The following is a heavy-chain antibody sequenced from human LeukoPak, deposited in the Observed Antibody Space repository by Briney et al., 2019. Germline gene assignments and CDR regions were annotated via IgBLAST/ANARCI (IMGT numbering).Heavy chain of an antibody. D-gene: IGHD5-18*01. CDR2: IYYSGST. CDR3: ARGGYSYGSYFDY. Sequence: SETLSLTCTVSGGSISSYYWSWIRQPPGKGLEWIGYIYYSGSTNYNPSLKSRVTISVDTSKNQFSLKLSSVTAADTAVYYCARGGYSYGSYFDYWGQGTLVTVSS. CDR1: GGSISSYY. J-gene: IGHJ4*02. V-gene: IGHV4-59*01.